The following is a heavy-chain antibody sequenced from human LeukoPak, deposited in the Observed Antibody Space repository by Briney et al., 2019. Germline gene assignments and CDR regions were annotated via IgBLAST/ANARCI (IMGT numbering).Heavy chain of an antibody. V-gene: IGHV3-74*03. D-gene: IGHD3-10*01. CDR1: GFTITNNW. CDR2: IKMDGRSA. J-gene: IGHJ4*02. CDR3: ATVFKGSSLQDY. Sequence: GWSLRLSCTVSGFTITNNWMYWVRQAPGRGLVWVSRIKMDGRSAVYADSVKGRFIISRDNAKNTVYLQMNSLRADDTAVYYCATVFKGSSLQDYWGQGTLVTVSS.